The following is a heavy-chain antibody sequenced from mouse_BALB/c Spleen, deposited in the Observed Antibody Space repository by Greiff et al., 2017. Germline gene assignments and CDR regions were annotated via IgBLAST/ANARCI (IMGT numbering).Heavy chain of an antibody. CDR3: ASLYDYDVAY. D-gene: IGHD2-4*01. CDR2: INPSNGRT. V-gene: IGHV1S81*02. J-gene: IGHJ3*01. CDR1: GYTFTSYW. Sequence: QVQLQQPGAELVKPGASVKLSCKASGYTFTSYWMRWVKQRPGQGLEWIGEINPSNGRTNYNEKFKSKATLTVDKSSSTAYMQLSSLTSEDSAVYYCASLYDYDVAYWGQGTLVTVSA.